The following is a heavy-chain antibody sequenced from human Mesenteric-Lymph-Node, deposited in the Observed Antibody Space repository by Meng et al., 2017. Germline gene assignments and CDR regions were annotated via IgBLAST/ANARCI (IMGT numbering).Heavy chain of an antibody. Sequence: GGSLRLSCAASGFTFSDYYMSWVRQAPGKGLEWVSAISGSGGSTYYADSVKGRFTISRDNSKNTLYLQMNSLRAEDSAVYYCAKYYYDSSGYYWYSYYFDYWGQGTLVTVSS. CDR3: AKYYYDSSGYYWYSYYFDY. V-gene: IGHV3-23*01. CDR2: ISGSGGST. D-gene: IGHD3-22*01. J-gene: IGHJ4*02. CDR1: GFTFSDYY.